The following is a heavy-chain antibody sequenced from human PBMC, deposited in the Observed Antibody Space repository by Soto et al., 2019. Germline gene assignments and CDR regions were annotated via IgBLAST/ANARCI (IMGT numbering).Heavy chain of an antibody. V-gene: IGHV1-69*13. CDR2: IIPIFGTA. CDR3: ARDGRAARPWSVYYYYGMDV. J-gene: IGHJ6*02. D-gene: IGHD6-6*01. CDR1: GGTFSSYA. Sequence: GAPVKVSCKASGGTFSSYAISWVRQAPGQGLEWMGGIIPIFGTANYAQKFQGRVTITADESTSTAYMELSSLRSEDTAVYYCARDGRAARPWSVYYYYGMDVWGQGTTVTVSS.